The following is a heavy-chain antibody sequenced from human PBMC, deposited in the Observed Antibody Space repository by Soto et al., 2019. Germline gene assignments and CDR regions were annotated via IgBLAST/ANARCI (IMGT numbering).Heavy chain of an antibody. CDR3: AKTGARVRGVISVPYYYYGMDV. CDR2: ISGSGGST. Sequence: PGGSLRLSCAASGFTFSSYAMSWVRQAPGKGLEWVSAISGSGGSTYYADSVKGRFTISRDNSKNTLYLQMNSLRAEDTAVYYCAKTGARVRGVISVPYYYYGMDVWGQGTTVTVSS. D-gene: IGHD3-10*01. V-gene: IGHV3-23*01. CDR1: GFTFSSYA. J-gene: IGHJ6*02.